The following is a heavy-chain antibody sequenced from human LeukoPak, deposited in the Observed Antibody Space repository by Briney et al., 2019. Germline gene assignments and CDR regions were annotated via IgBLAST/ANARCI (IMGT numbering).Heavy chain of an antibody. V-gene: IGHV1-2*02. J-gene: IGHJ4*02. D-gene: IGHD3-3*01. CDR3: ARENPGVPFDY. CDR2: INPNSGDT. Sequence: ASVKVSCKDSGYTFTDFYLHWVRQAPGQGLEWMGWINPNSGDTNYAQKFQARVTMTRDTSINTAYMELSGLKSDDTAVYFCARENPGVPFDYWGQGTLVIVSS. CDR1: GYTFTDFY.